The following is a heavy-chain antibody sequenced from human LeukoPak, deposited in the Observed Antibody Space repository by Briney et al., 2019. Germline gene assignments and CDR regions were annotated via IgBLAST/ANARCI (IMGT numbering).Heavy chain of an antibody. CDR2: LWSGGNT. CDR3: AKGASGWYENAFDI. J-gene: IGHJ3*02. CDR1: GFTVSSKF. D-gene: IGHD6-19*01. Sequence: GGSLRLSCAASGFTVSSKFMSWVRQAPGKGPEWVSILWSGGNTYYADSVKGRFTISRDNSKNTLYLQMNSLRAEDTAVYYCAKGASGWYENAFDIWGQGTMVTVSS. V-gene: IGHV3-53*01.